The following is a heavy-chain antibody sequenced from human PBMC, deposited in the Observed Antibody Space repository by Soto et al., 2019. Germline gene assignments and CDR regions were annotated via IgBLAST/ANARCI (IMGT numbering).Heavy chain of an antibody. CDR1: GYSFTSYW. J-gene: IGHJ6*02. V-gene: IGHV5-10-1*01. CDR3: ARRRAARPSYYGMDV. D-gene: IGHD6-6*01. CDR2: IDPSDSYT. Sequence: GESLKISCKGSGYSFTSYWISWVRQMPGKCLEWMGRIDPSDSYTNYSPSFQGHVTSSADKSISTAYLQWSSLKASDTAMSYCARRRAARPSYYGMDVWGQGTTVTVSS.